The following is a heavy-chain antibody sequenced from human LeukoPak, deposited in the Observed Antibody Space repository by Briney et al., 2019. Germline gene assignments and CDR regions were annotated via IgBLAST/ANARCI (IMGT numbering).Heavy chain of an antibody. D-gene: IGHD2-21*02. CDR2: INPSGGST. V-gene: IGHV1-46*01. CDR3: ARVNCGGDCSPDGAEYFQH. J-gene: IGHJ1*01. CDR1: GYTFTSYY. Sequence: GASVKVSCKASGYTFTSYYMHWVRQAPGQELEWMGIINPSGGSTSYAQKFQVRVTMTRDTSTSTVYMELSSLRSEDTAVYYCARVNCGGDCSPDGAEYFQHWGQGTLDTVSS.